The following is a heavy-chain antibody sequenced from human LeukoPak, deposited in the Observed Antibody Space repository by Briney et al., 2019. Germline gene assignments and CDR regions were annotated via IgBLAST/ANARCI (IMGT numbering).Heavy chain of an antibody. D-gene: IGHD3-3*01. CDR2: ISSSGSTI. CDR3: ARGSSDTTWYYDFWSGYPNFDY. V-gene: IGHV3-11*04. J-gene: IGHJ4*02. Sequence: GGSLRLSCAASGFTLNDYYMSWIRQAPGKGLEWVSYISSSGSTIYYADSVKGRFTSSRDNSKNTLYLQMNSLRAEDTAVYYCARGSSDTTWYYDFWSGYPNFDYWGQGTLVTVSS. CDR1: GFTLNDYY.